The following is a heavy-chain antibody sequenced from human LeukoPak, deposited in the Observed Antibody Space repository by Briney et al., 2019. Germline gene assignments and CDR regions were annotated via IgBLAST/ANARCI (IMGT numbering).Heavy chain of an antibody. CDR2: INSDGSST. CDR1: GFTFSSYW. V-gene: IGHV3-74*01. J-gene: IGHJ6*03. D-gene: IGHD2-2*01. CDR3: ASRYCSSTSCPHYYYYYIDV. Sequence: PGGSLRLSCAASGFTFSSYWMHWVRQAPGKGLVWVSRINSDGSSTSYADSVKGRFTISRDNAKNTLYLQMNSLRAEDTAVYYCASRYCSSTSCPHYYYYYIDVWGKGTTVTISS.